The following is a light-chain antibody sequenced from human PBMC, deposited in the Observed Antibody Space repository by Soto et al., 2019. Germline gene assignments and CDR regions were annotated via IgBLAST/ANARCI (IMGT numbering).Light chain of an antibody. CDR3: QPFDRSPQSYT. J-gene: IGKJ2*01. Sequence: DIVLTQSPGTLSLSPGERATLSCRASQSVDSNYLAWYQQKPGQAPRLLISGASSRTTGIPDRFSGSGSGTGFTLTISRLESEDFAVYYCQPFDRSPQSYTFGQGNKLEIK. V-gene: IGKV3-20*01. CDR1: QSVDSNY. CDR2: GAS.